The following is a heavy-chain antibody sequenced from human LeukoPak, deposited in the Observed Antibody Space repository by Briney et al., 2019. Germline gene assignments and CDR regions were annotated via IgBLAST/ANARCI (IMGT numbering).Heavy chain of an antibody. Sequence: GGSLRLSCAASGFTFDDYGMSWVRQAPGKGLEWVSGINWNGGSTGYADSVKGRFTISRDNAKNSLYLQMNSLRAEDTALYYCARDWGGYCSGGSCYSDYWGQGTLVTVSS. CDR3: ARDWGGYCSGGSCYSDY. V-gene: IGHV3-20*04. J-gene: IGHJ4*02. CDR2: INWNGGST. CDR1: GFTFDDYG. D-gene: IGHD2-15*01.